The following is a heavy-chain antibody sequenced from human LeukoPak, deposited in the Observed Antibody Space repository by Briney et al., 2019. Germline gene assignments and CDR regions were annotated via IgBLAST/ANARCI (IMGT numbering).Heavy chain of an antibody. D-gene: IGHD2-21*01. J-gene: IGHJ4*02. V-gene: IGHV3-74*01. CDR2: INSDGSST. CDR1: GFTFSSYW. Sequence: GGSLRLSCAAPGFTFSSYWMHWVRQAPGKGLVWVSRINSDGSSTSYADSVKGRFTISRDNAKNTLYLQMNSLRAEDTAVYYCARDDLDIVVAFDYWGQGTLVTVSS. CDR3: ARDDLDIVVAFDY.